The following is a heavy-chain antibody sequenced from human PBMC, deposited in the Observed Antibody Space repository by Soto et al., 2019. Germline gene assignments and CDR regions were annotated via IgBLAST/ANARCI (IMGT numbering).Heavy chain of an antibody. D-gene: IGHD4-17*01. CDR1: GGSFSGYY. J-gene: IGHJ4*02. CDR3: ARKDYGDYDKKFDY. CDR2: INHSGST. V-gene: IGHV4-34*01. Sequence: SETLSLTCAVYGGSFSGYYWSWIRQPPGKGLEWIGEINHSGSTNYNPSLKSRVTISVDTSKNQFSLKLSSVTAADTAVYYCARKDYGDYDKKFDYWGQGTLVTVSS.